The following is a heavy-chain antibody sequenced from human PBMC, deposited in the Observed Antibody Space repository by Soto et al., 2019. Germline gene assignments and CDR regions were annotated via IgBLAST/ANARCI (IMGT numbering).Heavy chain of an antibody. D-gene: IGHD6-6*01. CDR2: TYYRSKWYS. CDR3: ARTLRSMRESIAARPRYYYYYYMDV. Sequence: PSQTLSLTCAISGDSVSSNSAAWNWIRQSPSRGLEWLGRTYYRSKWYSDYAVSVKSRITINPDTSKNQFSLQLNSVTPEDTAVYYCARTLRSMRESIAARPRYYYYYYMDVWGKGTTVTVSS. V-gene: IGHV6-1*01. J-gene: IGHJ6*03. CDR1: GDSVSSNSAA.